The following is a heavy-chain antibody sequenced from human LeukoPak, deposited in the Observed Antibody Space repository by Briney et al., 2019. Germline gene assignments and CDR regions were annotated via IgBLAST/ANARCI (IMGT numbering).Heavy chain of an antibody. CDR3: ASLARGGNWFDP. V-gene: IGHV4-34*01. CDR2: INDSGGT. Sequence: PSETLSLSCAVYGGSFIGYDWTWIRQPPGKGLEWIGEINDSGGTNYNPSLKSRVTISVDTSKNQFSLKLSSVTAADTAVYYCASLARGGNWFDPWGQGTLVTVSS. CDR1: GGSFIGYD. D-gene: IGHD6-6*01. J-gene: IGHJ5*02.